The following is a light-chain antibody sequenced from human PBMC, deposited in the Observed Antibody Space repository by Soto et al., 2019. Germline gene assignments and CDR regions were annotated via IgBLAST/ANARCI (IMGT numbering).Light chain of an antibody. CDR3: QQYENLPT. Sequence: DIQMTQSPSTLSASLGYRVTITCQASQDINKYLNWYQQKPGRAPKLLIYDASNLEAGVPSRFRGSGSGTDFTFTISRLQPEDIATYYCQQYENLPTFGQGTRLEIK. V-gene: IGKV1-33*01. CDR2: DAS. CDR1: QDINKY. J-gene: IGKJ5*01.